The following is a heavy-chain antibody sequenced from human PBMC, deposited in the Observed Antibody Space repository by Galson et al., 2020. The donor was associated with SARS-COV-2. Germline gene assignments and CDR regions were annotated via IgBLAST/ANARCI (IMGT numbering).Heavy chain of an antibody. CDR1: GFTFDDYA. J-gene: IGHJ5*02. Sequence: SLKISCAASGFTFDDYAMHWVRQAPGKGLEWVSGISWNSGRIGYEDSVKGRFTISRDNAKNSLYLQMNSLRAEDTALYYCARGLDSTGYNWFDPWGEVTLVTVSS. V-gene: IGHV3-9*01. CDR3: ARGLDSTGYNWFDP. D-gene: IGHD3-22*01. CDR2: ISWNSGRI.